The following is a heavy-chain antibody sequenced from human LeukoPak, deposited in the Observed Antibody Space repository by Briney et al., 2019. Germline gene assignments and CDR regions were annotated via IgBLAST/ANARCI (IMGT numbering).Heavy chain of an antibody. CDR1: GFSFSTYW. CDR2: IKQDGSEK. D-gene: IGHD5-18*01. V-gene: IGHV3-7*01. Sequence: GGSLRLSCEASGFSFSTYWMSRVRQVPGKGLEGVANIKQDGSEKYYVDSVKGRFTISRDNAKNSLYLQMNSLRAEDSAVYYCARGKGYFDPWGQGSLVTVSS. J-gene: IGHJ5*02. CDR3: ARGKGYFDP.